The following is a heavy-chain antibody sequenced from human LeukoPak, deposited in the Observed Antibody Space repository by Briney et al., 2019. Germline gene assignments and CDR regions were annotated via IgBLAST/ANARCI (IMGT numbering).Heavy chain of an antibody. CDR2: INWDGDNT. Sequence: GGSLRLSCVASGFTFGDYGMNWVRQAPGTGLEWVSGINWDGDNTDYRGSVRGRFTISRDNAKNSLYLEMNSLRAEDTAFYYCVGARSSGWQYYMDVWGKGTTVTVSS. V-gene: IGHV3-20*04. D-gene: IGHD6-19*01. J-gene: IGHJ6*03. CDR3: VGARSSGWQYYMDV. CDR1: GFTFGDYG.